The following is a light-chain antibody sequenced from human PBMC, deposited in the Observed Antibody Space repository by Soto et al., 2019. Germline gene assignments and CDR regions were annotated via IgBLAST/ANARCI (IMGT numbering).Light chain of an antibody. V-gene: IGLV5-45*03. CDR1: SGINGGTYR. CDR3: MIWHSSAYV. J-gene: IGLJ1*01. Sequence: QPVLTQPSSLSASPGASASLTCTLHSGINGGTYRIYWYQQKPGSPPQYLLNYKSDSDKQQGSGVPSRFSGSKDASANAGILLISGLQSEDEADYYCMIWHSSAYVFGSGTKLTVL. CDR2: YKSDSDK.